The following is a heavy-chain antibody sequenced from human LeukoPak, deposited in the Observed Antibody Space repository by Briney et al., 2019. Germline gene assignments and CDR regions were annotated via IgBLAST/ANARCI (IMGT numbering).Heavy chain of an antibody. V-gene: IGHV3-30*03. CDR2: ISYDGSNK. Sequence: GGSLRLSCAASGFTFSSYGMHWVRQAPGKGLEWVAVISYDGSNKYYADSVKGRFTISRDNSKNTLYLQMNSLRAEDTAVYYCAREEGPGKVGAPNWFDPWGQGTLVTVSS. D-gene: IGHD1-26*01. J-gene: IGHJ5*02. CDR3: AREEGPGKVGAPNWFDP. CDR1: GFTFSSYG.